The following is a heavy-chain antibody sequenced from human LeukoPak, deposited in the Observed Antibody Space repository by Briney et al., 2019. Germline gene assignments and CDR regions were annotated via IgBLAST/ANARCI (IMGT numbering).Heavy chain of an antibody. CDR2: IYYSGST. CDR1: GGSIRSYY. V-gene: IGHV4-39*01. Sequence: PSETLSLTCTVSGGSIRSYYWGWIRQPPGKGLEWIGSIYYSGSTYYNPSLKSRVAISVDTSKNQFSLKLSSVTAADTAVYYCARQQWQPIFDYWGQGTLVTVSS. CDR3: ARQQWQPIFDY. D-gene: IGHD6-19*01. J-gene: IGHJ4*02.